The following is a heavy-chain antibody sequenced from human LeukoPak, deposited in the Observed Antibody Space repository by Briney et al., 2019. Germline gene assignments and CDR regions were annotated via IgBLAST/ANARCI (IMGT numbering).Heavy chain of an antibody. Sequence: GASVKVSCKASGYTFTSYGISWVRQAPGQGLGWMGWISAYNGNTNYAQKLQGRVTMTTDTSTSTAYMELRSLRSDDTAVYYCARDCSSTSCYGSYYYYYMDVWGKGTTVTVSS. J-gene: IGHJ6*03. D-gene: IGHD2-2*01. CDR2: ISAYNGNT. V-gene: IGHV1-18*01. CDR1: GYTFTSYG. CDR3: ARDCSSTSCYGSYYYYYMDV.